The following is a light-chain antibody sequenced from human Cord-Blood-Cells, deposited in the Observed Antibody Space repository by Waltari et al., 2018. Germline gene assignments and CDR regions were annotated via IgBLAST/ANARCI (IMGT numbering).Light chain of an antibody. CDR2: DAS. CDR1: QSISSW. J-gene: IGKJ1*01. Sequence: DIQMTQSPSTLSASVGDRVTITCRASQSISSWLAWYQQKPGNAPKLLIYDASSLESGVPSRFSGSGSGTEFTLTISSLQPDDFATYYCQQYNSYSLTFGQGTKVEIK. V-gene: IGKV1-5*01. CDR3: QQYNSYSLT.